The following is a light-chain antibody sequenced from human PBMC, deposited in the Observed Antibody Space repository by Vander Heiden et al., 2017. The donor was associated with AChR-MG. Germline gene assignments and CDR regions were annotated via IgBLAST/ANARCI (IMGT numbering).Light chain of an antibody. CDR1: QSISSS. CDR3: QQSDSTPYT. V-gene: IGKV1-39*01. CDR2: AAS. Sequence: DIQMTQSPSSLSAFLGDRVTITCRASQSISSSLNWYQQKPGKAPKLLIYAASSLQSGVPSRFSGSGSGTDFTLTISRLQPEDFASYYCQQSDSTPYTFGQGTKLEIK. J-gene: IGKJ2*01.